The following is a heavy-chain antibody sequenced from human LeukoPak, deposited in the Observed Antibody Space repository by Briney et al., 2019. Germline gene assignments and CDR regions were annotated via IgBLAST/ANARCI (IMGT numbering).Heavy chain of an antibody. V-gene: IGHV3-74*01. CDR2: INSDGSST. CDR1: GFTFSSYW. J-gene: IGHJ4*02. D-gene: IGHD5-18*01. Sequence: GGSLRLSCAASGFTFSSYWMHWVRQAPGKGLVWVSRINSDGSSTSYADSVKGRFTISRDNAKNTLYLQMNSQRADDTAVYYCAKGADVDTSTGTDYWGQGTLVTVSS. CDR3: AKGADVDTSTGTDY.